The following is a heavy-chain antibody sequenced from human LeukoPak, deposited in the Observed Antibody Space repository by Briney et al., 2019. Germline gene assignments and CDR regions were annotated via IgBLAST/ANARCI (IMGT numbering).Heavy chain of an antibody. CDR2: SCTSGST. Sequence: PSETLSPTCSVSGGSISSGSNYWSWIRQPAGNGLQWIGRSCTSGSTNYNPSLKSRVTISVDTSKNQFSLKLSSVTAADTAVYYCARDLYYYDSSGYYLWGFDIWGQGTMVTVSS. V-gene: IGHV4-61*02. D-gene: IGHD3-22*01. J-gene: IGHJ3*02. CDR3: ARDLYYYDSSGYYLWGFDI. CDR1: GGSISSGSNY.